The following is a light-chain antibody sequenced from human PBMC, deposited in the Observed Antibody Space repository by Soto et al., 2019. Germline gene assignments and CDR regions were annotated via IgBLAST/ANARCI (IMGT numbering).Light chain of an antibody. CDR2: GAS. V-gene: IGKV3-20*01. J-gene: IGKJ5*01. CDR3: QHYGSSPTIT. Sequence: DIVLTQSPGTRYLSPGERATLSCRASQSVRSTSLAWYQQKPGQAPRLLMYGASSGATGIPDKFSGVESGTDFTLTISRLEPEDFAVYYCQHYGSSPTITFCQGTRLEIK. CDR1: QSVRSTS.